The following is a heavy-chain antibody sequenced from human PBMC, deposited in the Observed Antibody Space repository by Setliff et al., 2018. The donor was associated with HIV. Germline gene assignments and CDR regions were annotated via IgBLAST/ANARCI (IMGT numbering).Heavy chain of an antibody. CDR3: ARDFNYGSGRYYYYMDV. CDR1: GGSISSSSYY. V-gene: IGHV4-39*02. Sequence: PSETLSLTCTVSGGSISSSSYYWGWIRQPPGKGLEWIGSIYYSGSTYYNSSLKSRITMSLDTSKNQFSLKLSSVTAADTAVYYCARDFNYGSGRYYYYMDVWGKGTTVTVSS. D-gene: IGHD3-10*01. J-gene: IGHJ6*03. CDR2: IYYSGST.